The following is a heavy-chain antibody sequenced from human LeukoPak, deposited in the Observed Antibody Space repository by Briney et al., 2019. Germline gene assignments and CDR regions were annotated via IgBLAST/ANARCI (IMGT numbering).Heavy chain of an antibody. J-gene: IGHJ4*02. Sequence: GGSLRLSCAASGFTFSNAWMSWVRQAPGKGLEWVGRISYDGSNTNYADFVKGRFTISRDNAKNTLYLQMNSLRAEDTAVYYCGVLTLNPGWGQGTLVSVSS. V-gene: IGHV3-74*01. CDR2: ISYDGSNT. D-gene: IGHD2-8*01. CDR1: GFTFSNAW. CDR3: GVLTLNPG.